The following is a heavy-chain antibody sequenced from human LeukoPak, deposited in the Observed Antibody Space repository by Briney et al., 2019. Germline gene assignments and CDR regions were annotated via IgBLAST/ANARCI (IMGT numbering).Heavy chain of an antibody. Sequence: GGSLRLSCVASGFSFSDYSMNWVRQAPGKGLEWVSAISGSGTSTYYADSVKGRLTISRDNSKNTLYLQMNSLRAEDTAVYYCAKGPIVAQDYWGQGTLVTVSS. D-gene: IGHD5-12*01. CDR2: ISGSGTST. CDR1: GFSFSDYS. CDR3: AKGPIVAQDY. J-gene: IGHJ4*02. V-gene: IGHV3-23*01.